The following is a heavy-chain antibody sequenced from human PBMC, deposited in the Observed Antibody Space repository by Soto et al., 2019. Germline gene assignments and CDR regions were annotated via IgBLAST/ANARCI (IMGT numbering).Heavy chain of an antibody. CDR3: AKDDIVVVPAAINGGMDV. D-gene: IGHD2-2*01. CDR2: ISYDGSNK. J-gene: IGHJ6*02. V-gene: IGHV3-30*18. Sequence: GGSLRLSCAASGFTFSSYGMHWVRQAPGKGLGWVAVISYDGSNKYYADSVKGRFTITRDNSKNTLYLQMNSLRAEDTAVYYCAKDDIVVVPAAINGGMDVWGQGTTVTVSS. CDR1: GFTFSSYG.